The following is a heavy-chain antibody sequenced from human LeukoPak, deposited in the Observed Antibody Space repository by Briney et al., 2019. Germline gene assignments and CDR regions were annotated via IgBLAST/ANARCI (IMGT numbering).Heavy chain of an antibody. J-gene: IGHJ4*02. V-gene: IGHV4-59*08. Sequence: SETLSLTCTVSGGSISTDYWSWIRQPPGKGLDWIGYVSFGGGTNYNPSLKSRVITSADTSKNQFSLKLSSVTAADMAIYYCAGGAQWLAHDYWGQGTLVTVSS. CDR1: GGSISTDY. CDR2: VSFGGGT. D-gene: IGHD6-19*01. CDR3: AGGAQWLAHDY.